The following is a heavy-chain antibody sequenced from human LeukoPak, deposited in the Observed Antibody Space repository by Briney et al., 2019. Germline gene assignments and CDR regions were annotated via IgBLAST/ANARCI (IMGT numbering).Heavy chain of an antibody. CDR2: IIPIFGTA. CDR3: ARVGGLIVATPFDY. D-gene: IGHD5-12*01. Sequence: SVKVSCKASGGTFSSYAISWVRQAPGQGLEWMGGIIPIFGTANYAQKFQGRVTITADKSTGTAYMELSSLRSEDTAVYYCARVGGLIVATPFDYWGQGTLVTVSS. J-gene: IGHJ4*02. CDR1: GGTFSSYA. V-gene: IGHV1-69*06.